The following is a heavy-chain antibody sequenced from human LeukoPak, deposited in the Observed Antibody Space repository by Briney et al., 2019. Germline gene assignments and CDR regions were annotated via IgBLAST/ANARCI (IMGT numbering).Heavy chain of an antibody. CDR2: IKSKTEDGTT. CDR1: GSTISNAW. CDR3: TTDRMPDIVATDFDY. J-gene: IGHJ4*02. V-gene: IGHV3-15*01. D-gene: IGHD5-12*01. Sequence: GGSLTPSCAAYGSTISNAWMSCVRHAPGRWLEWLGCIKSKTEDGTTDYAAPVKGRFTISRDDSKNTLYLQMNSLKTEDTAVYYCTTDRMPDIVATDFDYWGQGTLVTVSS.